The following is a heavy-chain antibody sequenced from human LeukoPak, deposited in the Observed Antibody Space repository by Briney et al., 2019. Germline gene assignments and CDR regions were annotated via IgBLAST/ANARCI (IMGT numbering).Heavy chain of an antibody. CDR1: GGSFSGYY. V-gene: IGHV4-34*01. CDR2: INHSGST. D-gene: IGHD3-22*01. CDR3: ASHYYASSGSLFDS. Sequence: SETLSLTCAVYGGSFSGYYWSWIRQPPGKGLEWIGEINHSGSTNYNPSLKSRVTISVDTSKNQFSLRLTSVTAADTALYYCASHYYASSGSLFDSWGRGSLVTVSS. J-gene: IGHJ4*02.